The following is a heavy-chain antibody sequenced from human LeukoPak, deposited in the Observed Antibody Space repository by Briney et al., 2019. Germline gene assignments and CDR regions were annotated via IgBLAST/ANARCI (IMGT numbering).Heavy chain of an antibody. CDR1: GYTFTSYD. D-gene: IGHD3-10*01. CDR3: ARVSTMVRGVIMY. Sequence: ASVKVSCKASGYTFTSYDINWVRQATGQGLEWMGWMNPNSGNTGYAQKFQGRVTITRNTSISTAYMELSSLRSEDTAVYYCARVSTMVRGVIMYWGQGTLVTVSS. V-gene: IGHV1-8*01. CDR2: MNPNSGNT. J-gene: IGHJ4*02.